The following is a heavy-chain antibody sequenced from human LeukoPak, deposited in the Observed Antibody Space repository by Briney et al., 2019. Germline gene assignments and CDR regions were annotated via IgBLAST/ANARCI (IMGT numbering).Heavy chain of an antibody. D-gene: IGHD3-3*01. CDR3: AREGSTYYDFWSGYPDAFDI. V-gene: IGHV3-30-3*01. Sequence: PGGSLRLSCAASGFTFSSYAMHWVRQAPGKGLEWVAVISYDGSNKYYADSVKGRFTISRDNSKNTLYLQMNSLRAEDTAVYYCAREGSTYYDFWSGYPDAFDIWGQGTMVTVSS. J-gene: IGHJ3*02. CDR2: ISYDGSNK. CDR1: GFTFSSYA.